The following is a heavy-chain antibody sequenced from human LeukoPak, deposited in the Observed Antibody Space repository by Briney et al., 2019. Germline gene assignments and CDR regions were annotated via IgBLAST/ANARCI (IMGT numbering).Heavy chain of an antibody. CDR3: ARGPDIVATITRFGTYYYYMDV. V-gene: IGHV1-69*05. J-gene: IGHJ6*03. CDR2: IIPIFGTA. Sequence: GASVKVSCKASGGTFSSYAISWVRQAPVQGLEWMGGIIPIFGTANYAQKFQGRVTITTDESTSTAYMELSSLRSEDTAVYYCARGPDIVATITRFGTYYYYMDVWGKGTTVTVSS. CDR1: GGTFSSYA. D-gene: IGHD5-12*01.